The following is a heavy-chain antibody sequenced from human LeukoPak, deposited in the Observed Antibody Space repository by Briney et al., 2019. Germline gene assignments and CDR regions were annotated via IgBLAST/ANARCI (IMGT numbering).Heavy chain of an antibody. V-gene: IGHV1-46*01. D-gene: IGHD5-12*01. CDR3: ANQEWLRFNLNAFDI. CDR1: GYTLTSYY. J-gene: IGHJ3*02. Sequence: ASVTVSRKASGYTLTSYYMHWVRQAPGQGLEWMGIINPSGGSTNYAQKFQGRVTMTRGMSTRTVYMELSSLRFEDTAVYYCANQEWLRFNLNAFDIWGQGTMVTVSS. CDR2: INPSGGST.